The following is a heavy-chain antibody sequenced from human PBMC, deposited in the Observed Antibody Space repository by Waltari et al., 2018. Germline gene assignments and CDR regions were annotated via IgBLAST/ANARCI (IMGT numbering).Heavy chain of an antibody. CDR3: ARQSGQQWLVRWFDY. D-gene: IGHD6-19*01. J-gene: IGHJ4*02. Sequence: QLQLQESGPGLVKPSETLSLTCTVSGGSISSSSYYWGWLRPPPGKGLEWIGSIYYSGSTYYNPSLKSRVTISVDTSKNQFSLKLSSVTAADTAVYYCARQSGQQWLVRWFDYWGQGTLVTVSS. CDR1: GGSISSSSYY. CDR2: IYYSGST. V-gene: IGHV4-39*07.